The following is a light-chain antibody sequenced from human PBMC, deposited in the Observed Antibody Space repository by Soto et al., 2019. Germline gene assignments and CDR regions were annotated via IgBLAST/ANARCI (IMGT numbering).Light chain of an antibody. V-gene: IGLV2-14*03. CDR2: EVR. CDR3: SSYTTSSTRV. J-gene: IGLJ1*01. Sequence: QSVLTQPASVSGSPGQSITISCTGNSSDVGAYDFVSWYQQHPDKAPKLMIYEVRNRPSGVSNRFSGSKSVNTATLTIPGLQAEDEADYYCSSYTTSSTRVFGTGTKVTV. CDR1: SSDVGAYDF.